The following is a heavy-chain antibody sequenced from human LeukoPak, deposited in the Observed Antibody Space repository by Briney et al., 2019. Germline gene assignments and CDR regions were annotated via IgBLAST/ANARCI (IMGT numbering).Heavy chain of an antibody. J-gene: IGHJ4*02. CDR2: IRYDGSNK. CDR3: AKILPPRRGYSYVDY. D-gene: IGHD5-18*01. V-gene: IGHV3-30*02. CDR1: GFTFSSYS. Sequence: GGSLRLSCAASGFTFSSYSMHWVRQAPGKGLEWVAFIRYDGSNKYYADSVKGRFTISRDNSKNTLYLQMNSLRAEDTAVYYCAKILPPRRGYSYVDYWGQGTLVTVSS.